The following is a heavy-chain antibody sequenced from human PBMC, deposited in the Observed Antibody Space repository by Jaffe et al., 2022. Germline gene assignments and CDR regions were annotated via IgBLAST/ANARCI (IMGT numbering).Heavy chain of an antibody. J-gene: IGHJ4*02. CDR3: ARVSGTPHFDY. V-gene: IGHV3-48*03. CDR2: ISSSGSTI. Sequence: EVQLVESGGGLVQPGGSLRLSCAASGFTFSSYEMNWVRQAPGKGLEWVSYISSSGSTIYYADSVKGRFTISRDNAKNSLYLQMNSLRAEDTAVYYCARVSGTPHFDYWGQGTLVTVSS. CDR1: GFTFSSYE.